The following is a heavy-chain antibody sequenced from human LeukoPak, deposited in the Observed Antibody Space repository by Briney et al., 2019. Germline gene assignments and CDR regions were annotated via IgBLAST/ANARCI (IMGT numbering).Heavy chain of an antibody. CDR2: IKQHGSEK. CDR1: GFRFSNYW. D-gene: IGHD3-16*01. V-gene: IGHV3-7*05. J-gene: IGHJ3*02. CDR3: ATVMMNTHNAFDI. Sequence: GSLRLSCDASGFRFSNYWMTWVRQAPGKGLEWVANIKQHGSEKDYVDSVKGRFTLSRDNAKNSVYLQMNSLRAEDTAVYYCATVMMNTHNAFDIWGQGTVVTVSS.